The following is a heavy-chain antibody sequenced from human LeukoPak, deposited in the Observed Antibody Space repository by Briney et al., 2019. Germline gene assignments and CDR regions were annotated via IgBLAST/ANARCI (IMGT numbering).Heavy chain of an antibody. CDR1: GYTFTRYY. CDR2: VNHSSGST. CDR3: ARGSEELQYYFDY. V-gene: IGHV1-46*01. D-gene: IGHD1-7*01. J-gene: IGHJ4*02. Sequence: ASVKVSCKASGYTFTRYYLHCVRQPPAQGLEWMRIVNHSSGSTNYAQKFQGTVTMTRDTSTSTVYMELTSLRSEDTAVYYCARGSEELQYYFDYWGQGTLVTVSS.